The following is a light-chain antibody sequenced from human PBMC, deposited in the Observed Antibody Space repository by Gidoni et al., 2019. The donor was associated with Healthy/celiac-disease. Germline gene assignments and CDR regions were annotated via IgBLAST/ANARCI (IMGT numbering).Light chain of an antibody. CDR3: QQYGSSST. J-gene: IGKJ2*01. Sequence: ESALTQAPGTLSLSPGERATLSCRASQSVSSSYLALYQQKPGQAPRLLIYRASRRATGIPDRFSGSGSGTDFTLTISRLEPEDFAVYYCQQYGSSSTFGQGTKLEIK. CDR2: RAS. V-gene: IGKV3-20*01. CDR1: QSVSSSY.